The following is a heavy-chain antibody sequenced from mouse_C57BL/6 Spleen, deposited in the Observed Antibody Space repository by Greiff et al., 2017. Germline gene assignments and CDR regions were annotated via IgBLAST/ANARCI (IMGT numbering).Heavy chain of an antibody. CDR3: SRPQLRPHYYAMDY. V-gene: IGHV1-53*01. Sequence: QVQLQQPGPELVKPGASVQLSCKASGYTFTSYWMHWVKQRPGQGLEWIGNLNPCNGGTNYNEKFKSKATLTLDKSSSTAYMQLSSLTSEDSAVYYYSRPQLRPHYYAMDYWGQGTSVTVSS. D-gene: IGHD3-2*02. CDR1: GYTFTSYW. J-gene: IGHJ4*01. CDR2: LNPCNGGT.